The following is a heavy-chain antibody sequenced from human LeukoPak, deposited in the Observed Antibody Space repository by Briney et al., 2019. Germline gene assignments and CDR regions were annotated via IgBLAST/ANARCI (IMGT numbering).Heavy chain of an antibody. CDR1: GYTFTGYY. J-gene: IGHJ5*02. V-gene: IGHV1-2*02. CDR3: ARNAVPAAMIYWFDP. CDR2: INPNSGGT. D-gene: IGHD2-2*01. Sequence: ASVKVSCKASGYTFTGYYMHWVRQAPGQGLEWMGWINPNSGGTYYAQKFQGRVTMTRDTSISTAYMELSRLRSDDTAVYYCARNAVPAAMIYWFDPWGQGTLVTVSS.